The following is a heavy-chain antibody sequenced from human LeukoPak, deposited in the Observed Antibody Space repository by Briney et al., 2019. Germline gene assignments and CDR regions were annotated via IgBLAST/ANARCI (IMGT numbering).Heavy chain of an antibody. CDR1: GYTLTELS. J-gene: IGHJ4*02. V-gene: IGHV1-24*01. D-gene: IGHD3-9*01. CDR3: ATPRKGDWLYYFDY. Sequence: GASVKVSCKDSGYTLTELSMHWVRQAPGKGLEWMGGFDPEDGETIYAQKFQGRVTMTEDTSTDTAYMEPSSLRSEDTAVYYCATPRKGDWLYYFDYWGQGTLVTVSS. CDR2: FDPEDGET.